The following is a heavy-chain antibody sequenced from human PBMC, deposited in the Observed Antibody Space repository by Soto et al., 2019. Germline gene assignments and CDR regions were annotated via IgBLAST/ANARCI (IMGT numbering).Heavy chain of an antibody. D-gene: IGHD5-12*01. J-gene: IGHJ6*02. V-gene: IGHV1-69*04. CDR2: IIPILGIA. CDR1: GGTFSSYT. CDR3: ARDLRIEMATTNYYYYGMDV. Sequence: SVKVSCKASGGTFSSYTISWVRQAPGQGLEWMGRIIPILGIANYAQKFQGRVTITADKSTSTAYMELSSLRSEDTAVYYCARDLRIEMATTNYYYYGMDVWGQGTTVTVSS.